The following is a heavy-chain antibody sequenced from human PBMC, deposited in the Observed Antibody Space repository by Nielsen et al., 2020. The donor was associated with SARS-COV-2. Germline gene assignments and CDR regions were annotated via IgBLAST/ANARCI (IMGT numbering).Heavy chain of an antibody. J-gene: IGHJ6*02. D-gene: IGHD6-13*01. Sequence: GESLKISCEASGYTFSTSWISWVRPMPGKGLEWMGRTDPTDSFTQYSPSFKGHVTISADKTRSIAYLQWSSLEASDSAIYYCSRMSSSWHFYGRDVWGQGTTVSV. V-gene: IGHV5-10-1*01. CDR1: GYTFSTSW. CDR2: TDPTDSFT. CDR3: SRMSSSWHFYGRDV.